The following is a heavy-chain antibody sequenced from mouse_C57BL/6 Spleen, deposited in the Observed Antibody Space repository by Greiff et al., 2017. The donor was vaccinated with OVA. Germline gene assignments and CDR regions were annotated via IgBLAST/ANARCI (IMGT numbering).Heavy chain of an antibody. Sequence: EVQLQQSGPELVKPGASVKISCKASGYTFTDYYMNWVKQSHGKSLEWIGDINPNNGGTSYNQKFKGKATLTVDKSSSTAYMELRSLTSEDSAVYYCARNGNLYYFDYWGQGTTLTVSS. J-gene: IGHJ2*01. V-gene: IGHV1-26*01. CDR3: ARNGNLYYFDY. D-gene: IGHD2-1*01. CDR1: GYTFTDYY. CDR2: INPNNGGT.